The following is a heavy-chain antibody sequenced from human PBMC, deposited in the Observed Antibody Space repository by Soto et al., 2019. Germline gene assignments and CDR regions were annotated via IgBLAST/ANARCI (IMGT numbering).Heavy chain of an antibody. CDR3: ARGPPQTSFDFWSGPSRSGWFDP. Sequence: QVQLQQWGAGLLKPSETLSLTCAVYGGSFSGYYWSWIRQPPGKGLEWIGEINHSGSTNYNPSLKSRVTISAHTSRIMCSLKLRSGTAAATAAYCWARGPPQTSFDFWSGPSRSGWFDPWGQGTLVTVSS. V-gene: IGHV4-34*01. CDR1: GGSFSGYY. D-gene: IGHD3-3*01. J-gene: IGHJ5*02. CDR2: INHSGST.